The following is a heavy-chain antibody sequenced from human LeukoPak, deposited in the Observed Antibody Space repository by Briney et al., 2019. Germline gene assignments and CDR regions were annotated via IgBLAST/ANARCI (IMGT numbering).Heavy chain of an antibody. CDR1: GGTFSSYA. V-gene: IGHV1-69*04. Sequence: ASVKVSCKASGGTFSSYAISWVRQAPGQGLEWMGRIIPIFGIANCAQKFQGRVTITADKSTSTAYMELSSLRSVDTAVYYCARDLAYCGGDCYPYFDYWGQGTLVTVSS. CDR2: IIPIFGIA. J-gene: IGHJ4*02. CDR3: ARDLAYCGGDCYPYFDY. D-gene: IGHD2-21*02.